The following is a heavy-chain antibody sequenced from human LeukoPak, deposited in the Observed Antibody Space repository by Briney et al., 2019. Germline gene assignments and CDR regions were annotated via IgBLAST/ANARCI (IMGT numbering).Heavy chain of an antibody. J-gene: IGHJ4*02. CDR2: INPNSGGT. CDR1: GYTFTGYY. Sequence: ASVKVSCKASGYTFTGYYMHWVRQAPGQGLEWMGWINPNSGGTNYAQKFQGRVTMTRDTSISTAYMELSRLRSDDTAVYYCARDSYYYDSSGYPFPIDYWGQGTLVTVSS. D-gene: IGHD3-22*01. CDR3: ARDSYYYDSSGYPFPIDY. V-gene: IGHV1-2*02.